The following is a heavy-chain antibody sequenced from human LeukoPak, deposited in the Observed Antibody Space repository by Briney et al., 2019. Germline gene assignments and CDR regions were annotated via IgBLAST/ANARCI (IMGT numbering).Heavy chain of an antibody. CDR3: ERGATVFCFDI. CDR1: GFTFSSYS. D-gene: IGHD4-17*01. CDR2: ISCNRSYK. Sequence: GGSLRLSCAASGFTFSSYSMNWVRQAPGKGLEWVSSISCNRSYKYYSDFVKGGFTISSDNVKNSLYLQMNGPRAEDTVFFYCERGATVFCFDIWGQGTMVTVSS. J-gene: IGHJ3*02. V-gene: IGHV3-21*01.